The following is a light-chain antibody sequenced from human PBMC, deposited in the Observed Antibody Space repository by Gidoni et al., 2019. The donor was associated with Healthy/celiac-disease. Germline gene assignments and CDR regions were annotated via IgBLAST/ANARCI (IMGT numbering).Light chain of an antibody. J-gene: IGKJ5*01. CDR2: LCS. V-gene: IGKV2-28*01. Sequence: DIVMTQYPLSLPVTHREPASISCRSSQSLLHRNVYNYLDCYLQKPVQSPHLLIYLCSHRASGVPDSFSCSGSGTDFTLKIIRVEAEDVVVYYCIQALQTPLTFGQGTRLEIK. CDR3: IQALQTPLT. CDR1: QSLLHRNVYNY.